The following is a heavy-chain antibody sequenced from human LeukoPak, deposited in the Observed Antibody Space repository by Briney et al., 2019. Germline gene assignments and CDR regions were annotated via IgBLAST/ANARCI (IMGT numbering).Heavy chain of an antibody. J-gene: IGHJ4*02. CDR3: AKDQYSGSYMPDY. Sequence: GGSLRLSCAASGFTFSSYGIHWVRQAPGKGLEWVAVISYDGSNKYYADSVKGRFTISRDNSKNTLYLQMNSLRAEDTAVYYCAKDQYSGSYMPDYWGQGTLVTVSS. CDR1: GFTFSSYG. V-gene: IGHV3-30*18. D-gene: IGHD1-26*01. CDR2: ISYDGSNK.